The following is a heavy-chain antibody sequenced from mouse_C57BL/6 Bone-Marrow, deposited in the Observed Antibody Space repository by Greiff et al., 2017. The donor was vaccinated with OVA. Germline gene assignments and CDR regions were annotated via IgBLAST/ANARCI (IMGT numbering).Heavy chain of an antibody. D-gene: IGHD5-2*01. CDR3: ARGEGNTGGFGY. CDR1: GYAFTNYL. Sequence: QVQLQQSGAELVRPGTSVKVSCKASGYAFTNYLIEWVKQRPGQGLEWIGVINPGSGGTNYTEKFKGKATLTADKSSSTDYMKLGDLTIEDCAVDVCARGEGNTGGFGYWGQGTTLTVSS. V-gene: IGHV1-54*01. CDR2: INPGSGGT. J-gene: IGHJ2*01.